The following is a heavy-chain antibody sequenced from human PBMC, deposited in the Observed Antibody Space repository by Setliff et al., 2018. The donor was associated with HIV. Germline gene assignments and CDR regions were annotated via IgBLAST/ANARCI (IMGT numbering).Heavy chain of an antibody. CDR3: ARGGRSTVATWAWFDP. V-gene: IGHV4-59*12. CDR1: GGSISSYY. Sequence: SETLSLTCTVSGGSISSYYWSWIRQPPGKGLEWIGYIYYSGSTNYNPSLKSRVTILVDSSRNQFSLKLTSVTAADTAVYYCARGGRSTVATWAWFDPWGQGTLVTVSS. D-gene: IGHD4-4*01. J-gene: IGHJ5*02. CDR2: IYYSGST.